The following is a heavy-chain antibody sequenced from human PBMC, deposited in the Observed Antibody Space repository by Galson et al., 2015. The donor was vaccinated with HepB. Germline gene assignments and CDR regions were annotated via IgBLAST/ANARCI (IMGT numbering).Heavy chain of an antibody. D-gene: IGHD4-17*01. V-gene: IGHV1-69-2*01. J-gene: IGHJ4*02. CDR1: GYTFTDYY. CDR3: ATPPYGDYTLELDY. Sequence: VKVSCKVSGYTFTDYYMHWVQQAPGKGLEWMGLVDPEDGETIYAEKFQGRVTITADTSTDTAYTELSSLRSEDTAVYYCATPPYGDYTLELDYWGQGTLVTVSS. CDR2: VDPEDGET.